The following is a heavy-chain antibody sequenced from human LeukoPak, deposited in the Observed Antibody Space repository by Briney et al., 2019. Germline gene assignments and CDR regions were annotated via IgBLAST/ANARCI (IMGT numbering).Heavy chain of an antibody. J-gene: IGHJ6*02. CDR1: GFTISCYW. CDR3: ARDFGGMDV. CDR2: IKQDGSEK. Sequence: PGGSLRLSCAASGFTISCYWMSWVRQAPGKGLEWVANIKQDGSEKYYVDSVKGRFTISRDNAKNSLYLQMNSLRAEDTAVYYCARDFGGMDVWGQGTTVTVSS. D-gene: IGHD3-10*01. V-gene: IGHV3-7*01.